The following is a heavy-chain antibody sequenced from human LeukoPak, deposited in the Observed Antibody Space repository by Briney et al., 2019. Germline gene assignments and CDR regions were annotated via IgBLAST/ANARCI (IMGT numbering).Heavy chain of an antibody. V-gene: IGHV4-39*07. CDR2: IYYSGST. Sequence: SETLSLTCTVSGGSISSSSYYWGWIRQPPGKGLEWIGSIYYSGSTYYNPSLKSRVTISVDTSKNQFSLKLSSVTAADTAVYYCARGRFAPVYVRGDNWFDPWGQGTLVTVSS. D-gene: IGHD5/OR15-5a*01. CDR3: ARGRFAPVYVRGDNWFDP. CDR1: GGSISSSSYY. J-gene: IGHJ5*02.